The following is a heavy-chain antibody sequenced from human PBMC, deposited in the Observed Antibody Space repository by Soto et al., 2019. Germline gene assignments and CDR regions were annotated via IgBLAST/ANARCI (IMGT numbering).Heavy chain of an antibody. CDR2: ISDSSSYI. V-gene: IGHV3-21*01. Sequence: EVQLVESGGGLVKPGGSLRLSCAASGFTFSTYSMNWVRQAPGKGLEWVSSISDSSSYIYYADSVKGRFTISRDNAKNSLYLQMNSLRAEDTAVYYCARYDSSGYYWHYYYYGMDVWGQGTTVTVSS. J-gene: IGHJ6*02. CDR1: GFTFSTYS. D-gene: IGHD3-22*01. CDR3: ARYDSSGYYWHYYYYGMDV.